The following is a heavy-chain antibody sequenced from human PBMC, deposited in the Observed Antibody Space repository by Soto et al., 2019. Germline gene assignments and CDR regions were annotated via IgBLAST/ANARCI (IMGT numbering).Heavy chain of an antibody. J-gene: IGHJ4*02. V-gene: IGHV1-18*01. CDR1: GYTFTEHG. CDR2: VSSYNGNT. Sequence: QVQLVQSGPEVKKPGASVTVSCKNSGYTFTEHGIDWVRQAPGQGLEWVGWVSSYNGNTNYAYNLKDRVIMTTDASTSTAYMELRGLRSDDTAVYYCAREVEGSYSPADFWGQGTPVTVSS. CDR3: AREVEGSYSPADF. D-gene: IGHD3-10*01.